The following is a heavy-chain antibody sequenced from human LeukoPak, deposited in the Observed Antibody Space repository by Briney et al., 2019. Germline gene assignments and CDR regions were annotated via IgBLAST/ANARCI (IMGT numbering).Heavy chain of an antibody. CDR3: ARHRGGLHFDF. J-gene: IGHJ4*02. D-gene: IGHD1-26*01. CDR1: GGSIGSYY. CDR2: IYYSGST. V-gene: IGHV4-59*08. Sequence: SETLSLTWTVSGGSIGSYYWSWIRQPPGKGMEWIGYIYYSGSTNYTPSLKSRVTISVDKSKNKFYLKLSSVTAADTAVYYCARHRGGLHFDFWGQGTLVTVSS.